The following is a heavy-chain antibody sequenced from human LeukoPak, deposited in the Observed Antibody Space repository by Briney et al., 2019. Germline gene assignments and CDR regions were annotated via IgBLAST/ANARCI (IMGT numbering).Heavy chain of an antibody. Sequence: ASVKVSCKASGYTFTSYGISWVRQAPGQGLEWMGWISAYNGNTNYAQKLQGRVTMTTDTSTSTAYMELRSLRSDDTAVYYCARERGITGTTPYFDYWGQGTLVTVSS. CDR2: ISAYNGNT. J-gene: IGHJ4*02. CDR3: ARERGITGTTPYFDY. CDR1: GYTFTSYG. D-gene: IGHD1/OR15-1a*01. V-gene: IGHV1-18*01.